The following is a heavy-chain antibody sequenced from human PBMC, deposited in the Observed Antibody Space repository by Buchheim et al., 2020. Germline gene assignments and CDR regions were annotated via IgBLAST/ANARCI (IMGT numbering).Heavy chain of an antibody. CDR2: ISASGDST. Sequence: EVQLLDSGGGLVQPGGSLRLSCATSGFSFSSYAVSWVRQAPGKRLEWVSSISASGDSTYHADSVKGRFTLSRDTSTNTVFLKMNSLRAEDTVVYYCVKGTLPYCSGGICYPLDYWGQGTL. J-gene: IGHJ4*02. D-gene: IGHD2-15*01. V-gene: IGHV3-23*01. CDR3: VKGTLPYCSGGICYPLDY. CDR1: GFSFSSYA.